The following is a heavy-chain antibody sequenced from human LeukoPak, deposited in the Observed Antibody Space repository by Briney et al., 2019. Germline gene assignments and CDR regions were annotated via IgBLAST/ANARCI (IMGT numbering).Heavy chain of an antibody. CDR1: GYTFTSYA. V-gene: IGHV7-4-1*02. CDR3: ARGVRSTMVRGLYNWFDP. CDR2: INTNTGNP. Sequence: ASVKVSCKASGYTFTSYAMNWVRQAPGQGLEWMGWINTNTGNPTYAQGFTGRFVFSLDTSVSTAYLQISSLKAEDTAVYYCARGVRSTMVRGLYNWFDPWGQGTLVTVSS. D-gene: IGHD3-10*01. J-gene: IGHJ5*02.